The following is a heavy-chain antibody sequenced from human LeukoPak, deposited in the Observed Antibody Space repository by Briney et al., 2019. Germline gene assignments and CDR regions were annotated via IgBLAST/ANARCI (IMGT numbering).Heavy chain of an antibody. CDR3: TKDVADYVWGDYRHFDM. CDR2: ITWNSDFT. Sequence: GRSLRLSCAASGFSFDDYAMHWVRHSPRKGLEWVAGITWNSDFTAFADSVKGRFTISRDNANNSVYLHMNTLTPDDTAVYYCTKDVADYVWGDYRHFDMWGQGTLVTVSA. CDR1: GFSFDDYA. V-gene: IGHV3-9*01. J-gene: IGHJ4*02. D-gene: IGHD3-16*02.